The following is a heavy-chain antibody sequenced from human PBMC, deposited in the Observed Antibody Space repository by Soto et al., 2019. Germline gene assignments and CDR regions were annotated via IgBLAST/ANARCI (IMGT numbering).Heavy chain of an antibody. CDR2: IDEYGNTI. V-gene: IGHV3-74*01. Sequence: GGSLRLSCAASGFTFSSYWMHWVRQVPGKGLLWVSRIDEYGNTIDYADSVRGRFTISRDNAMNTLYLEMNSLRAEDTALYYCTRDIGGRWAYWGPGTLVTVSS. J-gene: IGHJ4*02. CDR1: GFTFSSYW. CDR3: TRDIGGRWAY. D-gene: IGHD3-16*01.